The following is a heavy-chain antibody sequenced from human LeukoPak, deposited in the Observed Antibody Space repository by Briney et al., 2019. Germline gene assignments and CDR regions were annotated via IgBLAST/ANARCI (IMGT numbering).Heavy chain of an antibody. Sequence: PSETLSLTCAVYGGSFSGYYWSWIRQPPGKGLEWIGEINHSGSTNYNPSLKSRGTISVDTSKNQFSLKLSSVTAADTAVYYCARGITLDYWGQGTLVTVSS. CDR3: ARGITLDY. V-gene: IGHV4-34*01. J-gene: IGHJ4*02. CDR1: GGSFSGYY. CDR2: INHSGST.